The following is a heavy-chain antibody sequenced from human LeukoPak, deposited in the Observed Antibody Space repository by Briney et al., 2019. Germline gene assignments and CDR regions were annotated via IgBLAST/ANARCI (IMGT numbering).Heavy chain of an antibody. D-gene: IGHD6-19*01. J-gene: IGHJ5*02. CDR2: INPSGGST. CDR3: ARDEAVAGNGWFDP. Sequence: ASVKVSCKVSGYTLTELSMHWVRQAPGQGLEWMGIINPSGGSTSYAQKFQGRVTMTRDTSTSTVYMELSSLRSEDTAVYYCARDEAVAGNGWFDPWGQGTLVTVSS. CDR1: GYTLTELS. V-gene: IGHV1-46*01.